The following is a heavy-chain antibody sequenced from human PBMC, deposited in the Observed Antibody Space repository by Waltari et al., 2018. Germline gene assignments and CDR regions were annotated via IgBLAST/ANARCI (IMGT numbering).Heavy chain of an antibody. Sequence: EVQLVESGGGLVNPGGSLRLSCAASGLILSNAWMNWVRRVPGRWMGWVGRIKSNPEGGTRDFAAPVRGRVTISRDDSKNLMYLQMSSLKTEDTGIYYCTTHKGWLICDRWGQGTLVTVSS. J-gene: IGHJ5*02. CDR3: TTHKGWLICDR. D-gene: IGHD5-12*01. V-gene: IGHV3-15*07. CDR1: GLILSNAW. CDR2: IKSNPEGGTR.